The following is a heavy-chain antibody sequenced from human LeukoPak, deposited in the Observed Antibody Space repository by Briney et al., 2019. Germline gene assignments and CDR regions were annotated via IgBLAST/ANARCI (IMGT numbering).Heavy chain of an antibody. D-gene: IGHD1-26*01. J-gene: IGHJ4*02. CDR1: GFTFISYG. Sequence: GGTLRLSCAASGFTFISYGMSWVRQAPGKGLEWVSAISGSGGSTYYADSVKGRFTISRDNSKNTLYLQMSSLTAKDTAVYYCAKDRSIGTYYTFDSWGQGTLVTVSS. CDR3: AKDRSIGTYYTFDS. CDR2: ISGSGGST. V-gene: IGHV3-23*01.